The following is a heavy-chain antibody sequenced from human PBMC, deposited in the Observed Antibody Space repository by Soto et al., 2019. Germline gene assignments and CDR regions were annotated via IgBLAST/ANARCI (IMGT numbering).Heavy chain of an antibody. V-gene: IGHV3-23*01. CDR2: ISGSGGST. CDR3: AKDGGRYCSSTSCSLTYYFDY. J-gene: IGHJ4*02. CDR1: GFTFSSYA. Sequence: GGSLRLSCAASGFTFSSYAMSWVRQAPGKGLEWVSAISGSGGSTYYADSVKGRFTISRDNSKNTLYLQMNSLRAEDTAVYYCAKDGGRYCSSTSCSLTYYFDYWGQGTLVTVSS. D-gene: IGHD2-2*01.